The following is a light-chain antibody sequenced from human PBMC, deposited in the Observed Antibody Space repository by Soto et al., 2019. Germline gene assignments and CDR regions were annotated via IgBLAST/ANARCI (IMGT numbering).Light chain of an antibody. CDR2: DNT. CDR3: QSFDSSLRGSV. Sequence: QSVLTQPPSVSGAPGQRVTTSCTGSSSNIGTGYDVHWYQQVPGTAPKLLSYDNTNRPSGVPDRFSGSKSGTSASLAITGLQAEDEADYYCQSFDSSLRGSVFGSGTKLTVL. J-gene: IGLJ1*01. CDR1: SSNIGTGYD. V-gene: IGLV1-40*01.